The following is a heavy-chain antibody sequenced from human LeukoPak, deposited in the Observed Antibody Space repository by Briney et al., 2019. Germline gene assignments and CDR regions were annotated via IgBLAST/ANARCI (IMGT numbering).Heavy chain of an antibody. CDR1: GYTFTRYN. Sequence: ASVKVSCKASGYTFTRYNMQWVRQAPGQGLEWMGIINPSGGGTTYAHKFQGRVTMTRDTSTSTVYMELSSLRSEDTAVYYCAAGYGGSYYVYWGQGTLVTVSS. V-gene: IGHV1-46*01. J-gene: IGHJ4*02. CDR3: AAGYGGSYYVY. D-gene: IGHD1-26*01. CDR2: INPSGGGT.